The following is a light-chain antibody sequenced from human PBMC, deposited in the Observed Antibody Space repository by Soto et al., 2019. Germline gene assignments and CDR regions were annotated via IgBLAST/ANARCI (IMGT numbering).Light chain of an antibody. CDR2: GAS. J-gene: IGKJ5*01. CDR3: QQYGSSLIT. Sequence: DIVLTQSPGTLFLSPGERVTLSCRASQTIRSTYFAWYQQKPGQAPRLLIYGASSRATGIPVRFSGTGSGTDFALTISRLEPEDSAVYYCQQYGSSLITFGRGTRLEIK. CDR1: QTIRSTY. V-gene: IGKV3-20*01.